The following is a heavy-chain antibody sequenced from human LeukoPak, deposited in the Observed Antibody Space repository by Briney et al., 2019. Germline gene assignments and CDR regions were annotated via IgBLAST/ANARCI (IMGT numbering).Heavy chain of an antibody. CDR3: ARDRSSGRDHDY. CDR2: INPNSGGT. Sequence: ASVKVSCKASGYTFGGYYMHWVRQAPGQGLEWMGWINPNSGGTNYAQKFQGRVTMTRDTSISTAYMELSSLRSDDTAVYYCARDRSSGRDHDYWGQGTLVTVSS. CDR1: GYTFGGYY. V-gene: IGHV1-2*02. J-gene: IGHJ4*02. D-gene: IGHD6-19*01.